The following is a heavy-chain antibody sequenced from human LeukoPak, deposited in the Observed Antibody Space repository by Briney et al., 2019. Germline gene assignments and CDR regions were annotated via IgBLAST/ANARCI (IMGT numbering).Heavy chain of an antibody. J-gene: IGHJ6*03. Sequence: ASVKVSCKASGYTFTSYAMNWVRQAPGQGLEWMGWINTNTGNPTYAQGFTGRFVLSLDTSVSTAYLQISSLKAEDTAVYYCARGIAAAGTEYYYYYYMDVWGKGTTVTVSS. CDR1: GYTFTSYA. CDR3: ARGIAAAGTEYYYYYYMDV. D-gene: IGHD6-13*01. CDR2: INTNTGNP. V-gene: IGHV7-4-1*02.